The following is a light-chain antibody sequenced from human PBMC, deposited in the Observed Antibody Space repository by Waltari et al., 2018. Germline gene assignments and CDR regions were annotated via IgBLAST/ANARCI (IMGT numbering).Light chain of an antibody. CDR2: EGS. CDR1: SSDVGSYNL. CDR3: CSYAGSTV. V-gene: IGLV2-23*01. Sequence: QSALTQPASESGSPGQSITISCTGTSSDVGSYNLVSWYQQHPGKAPKLMLYEGSKRPSGVSNRFSGSKSGNTASLTISGLQAEDEADYYCCSYAGSTVFGTGTKVTVL. J-gene: IGLJ1*01.